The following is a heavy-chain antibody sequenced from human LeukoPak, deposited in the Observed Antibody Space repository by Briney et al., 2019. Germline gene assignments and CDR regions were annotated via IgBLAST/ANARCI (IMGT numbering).Heavy chain of an antibody. CDR2: IYSGGST. Sequence: PGGSLRLSCAASGFTVSSSYMSWVRQAPGKGLEWVSVIYSGGSTCYADSVKGRFILSRDNSKNTLYLQMNSLRVEDTAVYYCARDRADSSGYYFGSLWGQGTMVTVSS. V-gene: IGHV3-53*01. D-gene: IGHD3-22*01. CDR1: GFTVSSSY. CDR3: ARDRADSSGYYFGSL. J-gene: IGHJ3*01.